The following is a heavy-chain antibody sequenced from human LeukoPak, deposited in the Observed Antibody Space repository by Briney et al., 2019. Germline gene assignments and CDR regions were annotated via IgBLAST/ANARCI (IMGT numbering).Heavy chain of an antibody. J-gene: IGHJ4*02. CDR2: IYYSGST. D-gene: IGHD2-15*01. Sequence: PSETLSLTCTVSGGSISSYYWSWIRQPPGKGLEWIGYIYYSGSTNYNPSLKSRVTISVDTSKNQFSLKLSSVTAADTAVYYCARQVVVAATPFDYWGQGTLVTVSS. CDR1: GGSISSYY. CDR3: ARQVVVAATPFDY. V-gene: IGHV4-59*08.